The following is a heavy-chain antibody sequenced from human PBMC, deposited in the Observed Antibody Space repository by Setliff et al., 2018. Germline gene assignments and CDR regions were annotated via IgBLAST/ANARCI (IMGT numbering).Heavy chain of an antibody. J-gene: IGHJ5*02. Sequence: AGGSLRLSCLASGFTFDDYAMSWVRQAPGKRLEWVSVVYRGGSTTFYADSVKGRFTISRDNSKNSLYLQMNSLRDEDTAIYYCARIDATIFAATGPFDPWGQGTLVTVSS. D-gene: IGHD3-3*01. CDR1: GFTFDDYA. CDR2: VYRGGSTT. CDR3: ARIDATIFAATGPFDP. V-gene: IGHV3-23*03.